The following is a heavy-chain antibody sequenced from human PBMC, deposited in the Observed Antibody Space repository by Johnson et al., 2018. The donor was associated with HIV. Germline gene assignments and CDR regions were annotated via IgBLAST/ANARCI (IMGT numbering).Heavy chain of an antibody. CDR3: ARDLGDSSSSWRELSAFDI. CDR2: ISWNGGST. D-gene: IGHD6-6*01. J-gene: IGHJ3*02. Sequence: VQLVESGGGVVRPGGSLRLSCAAPGFTFDDYGMSWVRQAPGKGLEWVSGISWNGGSTGYADSVKGRFSISRDNAKNSLYLQMNSLRAEDTALYYCARDLGDSSSSWRELSAFDIWGQGTMVTVSS. CDR1: GFTFDDYG. V-gene: IGHV3-20*04.